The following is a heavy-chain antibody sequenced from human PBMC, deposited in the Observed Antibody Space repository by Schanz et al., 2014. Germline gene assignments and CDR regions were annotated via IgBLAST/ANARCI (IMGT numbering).Heavy chain of an antibody. CDR1: GYTFTSDS. V-gene: IGHV1-18*04. CDR3: TRGGYSYALSAFDI. D-gene: IGHD5-18*01. CDR2: ISAYNGNT. Sequence: QVQLVQSGAEVKKPGASVKVSCKASGYTFTSDSMHWVRQAPGQGLEWMGWISAYNGNTNYAQKLQGRVTMTTDTSTSTAYMELRSLRSDDTALYYCTRGGYSYALSAFDIWGQGTMVTVS. J-gene: IGHJ3*02.